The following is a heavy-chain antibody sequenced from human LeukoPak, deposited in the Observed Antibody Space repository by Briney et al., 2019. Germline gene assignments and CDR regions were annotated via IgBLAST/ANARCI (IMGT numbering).Heavy chain of an antibody. J-gene: IGHJ4*02. Sequence: SQTLSLTCTVSGGSISSGGYYWSWIRQHPGKGLEWIGYIYYSGSTYYNPSLKSRVTISVDTSKNQFSLKLSSVTAADTAVHYCAREPIYDSSGYYYFDYWGQGTLVTVSS. CDR2: IYYSGST. D-gene: IGHD3-22*01. CDR3: AREPIYDSSGYYYFDY. V-gene: IGHV4-31*03. CDR1: GGSISSGGYY.